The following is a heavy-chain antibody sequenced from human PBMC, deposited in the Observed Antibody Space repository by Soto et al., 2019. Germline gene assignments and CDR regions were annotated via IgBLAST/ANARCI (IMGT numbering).Heavy chain of an antibody. J-gene: IGHJ6*02. CDR2: IYHSGST. CDR3: ARGPSYYDFWSGSDSQYYYYGMDV. Sequence: PSETLSLTCAVSGGSISSSNWWSWVRQPPGKGLEWIGEIYHSGSTNYNPSLKSRVTISVDKSKNQFSLKLSSVTAADTAVYYCARGPSYYDFWSGSDSQYYYYGMDVWGQGTTVTVSS. CDR1: GGSISSSNW. D-gene: IGHD3-3*01. V-gene: IGHV4-4*02.